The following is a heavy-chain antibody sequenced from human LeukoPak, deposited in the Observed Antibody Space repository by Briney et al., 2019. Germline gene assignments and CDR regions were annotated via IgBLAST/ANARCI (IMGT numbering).Heavy chain of an antibody. V-gene: IGHV4-30-4*08. CDR2: IYYSGST. CDR3: ARVGLDLRSSSVFDH. D-gene: IGHD3-3*01. J-gene: IGHJ4*02. Sequence: SQTLSLTCTVSGASINSGDFFWSWIRQAPGQGLEWIGNIYYSGSTPSNPSLRSRTTLSVDTSKNEFSLRLRSVTAADTAVYYCARVGLDLRSSSVFDHWGQGTLVTVSS. CDR1: GASINSGDFF.